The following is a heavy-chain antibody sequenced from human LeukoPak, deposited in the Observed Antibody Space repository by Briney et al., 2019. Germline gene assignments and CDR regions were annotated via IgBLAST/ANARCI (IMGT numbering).Heavy chain of an antibody. CDR2: IGGSGGST. Sequence: GGSLRLSCAASGFTFSSYAMSWVRQAPGKGLEWVSAIGGSGGSTYYADSVKGRFTISRDNAKNSLYLQMNSLRAEDTAVYYCARDGGRKEDYWGQGTLVTVSS. J-gene: IGHJ4*02. CDR1: GFTFSSYA. CDR3: ARDGGRKEDY. V-gene: IGHV3-23*01.